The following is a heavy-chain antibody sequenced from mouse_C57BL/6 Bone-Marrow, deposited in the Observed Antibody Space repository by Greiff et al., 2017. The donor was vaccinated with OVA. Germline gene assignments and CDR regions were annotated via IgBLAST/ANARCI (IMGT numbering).Heavy chain of an antibody. J-gene: IGHJ3*01. V-gene: IGHV1-50*01. Sequence: QVQLQQPGAELVKPGASVKLSCKASGYTFTSYWMQWVKQRPGKGLEWIGEIDPSDSYTNYNQKFKGKATLTVDTSSSTAYMQLSSLTSEDSAVYYCASAVFAYWGQGTLVTVSA. CDR2: IDPSDSYT. CDR3: ASAVFAY. CDR1: GYTFTSYW.